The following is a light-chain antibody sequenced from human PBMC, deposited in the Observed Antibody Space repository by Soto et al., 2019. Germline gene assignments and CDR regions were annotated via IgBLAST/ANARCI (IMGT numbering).Light chain of an antibody. V-gene: IGKV3-20*01. Sequence: EIVLTQSPGTLSLSPGERATLSCRASQSVSSSYLAWYQQKPGQAPRLLIYGASSRATGIPDRFSGSGSGTDFTLTISRLEPEDFPVYYCQQYGSSRWTCGQGTKVEIK. J-gene: IGKJ1*01. CDR3: QQYGSSRWT. CDR2: GAS. CDR1: QSVSSSY.